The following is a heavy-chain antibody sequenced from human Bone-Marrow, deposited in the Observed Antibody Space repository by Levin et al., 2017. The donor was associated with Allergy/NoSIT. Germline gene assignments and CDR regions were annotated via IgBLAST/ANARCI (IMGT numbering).Heavy chain of an antibody. V-gene: IGHV3-73*01. CDR2: IRSKANNYAT. CDR3: IGRRYCGGNCYDDY. D-gene: IGHD2-21*02. CDR1: GFTFSVSA. J-gene: IGHJ4*02. Sequence: KVSCAASGFTFSVSAMHWVRQASGKGLEWVGRIRSKANNYATTYAASVKGRFTLSRDDSKNTAYLQMNSLTTEDTAVYYCIGRRYCGGNCYDDYWGQGTLVTVSS.